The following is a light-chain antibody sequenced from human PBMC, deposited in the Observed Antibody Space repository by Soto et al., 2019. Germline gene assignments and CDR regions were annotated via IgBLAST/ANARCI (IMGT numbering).Light chain of an antibody. CDR3: QQYGSSSYT. CDR1: QSVSSTY. J-gene: IGKJ2*01. V-gene: IGKV3-20*01. CDR2: GAS. Sequence: EIVLTQSPGTLSLSPGERATLSCRASQSVSSTYLAWPQQNPGQAPRLLIYGASSRPTGIPDRFSGSGSGTDSTLTISRLEPEDFAVYFCQQYGSSSYTFGQGTKLEIK.